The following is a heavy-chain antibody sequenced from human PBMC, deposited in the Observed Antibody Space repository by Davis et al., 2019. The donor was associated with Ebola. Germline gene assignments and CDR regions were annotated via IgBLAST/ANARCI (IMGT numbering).Heavy chain of an antibody. J-gene: IGHJ4*02. Sequence: MPGGSLRLSCTVSGGSISSYYWSWIRQPPGKGLEWIGYIYYSGSTNYNPSLKSRVTISVDKSKNQFSLKLSSVTAADTAVYYCARDYYDSSGYLYYFDYWGQGTLVTVSS. CDR1: GGSISSYY. CDR2: IYYSGST. V-gene: IGHV4-59*12. CDR3: ARDYYDSSGYLYYFDY. D-gene: IGHD3-22*01.